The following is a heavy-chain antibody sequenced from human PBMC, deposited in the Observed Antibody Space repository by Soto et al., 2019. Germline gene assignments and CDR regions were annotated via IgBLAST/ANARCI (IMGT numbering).Heavy chain of an antibody. J-gene: IGHJ3*02. CDR1: GFTFSSYA. CDR2: ISYDGSNK. CDR3: ARDWDWNYGAHAFDI. Sequence: QVQLVESGGGVVQPGRSLRLSCAASGFTFSSYAMHWVRQAPGKGLEWVAVISYDGSNKYYADSVKGRFTISRDNSKNTLYLQMNSLRAEDTAVYYCARDWDWNYGAHAFDIWGQGTMVTVSS. D-gene: IGHD1-7*01. V-gene: IGHV3-30-3*01.